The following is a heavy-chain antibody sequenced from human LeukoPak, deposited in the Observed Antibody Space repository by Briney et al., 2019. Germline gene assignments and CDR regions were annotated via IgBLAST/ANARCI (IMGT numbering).Heavy chain of an antibody. D-gene: IGHD3-10*01. CDR3: GRVRFRYFDY. CDR1: GGSFSGYY. CDR2: INHSGST. Sequence: SETLSLTCAVYGGSFSGYYWSWIRQPPGKGLVWIGEINHSGSTNYNPSLKSRVTISVDTSKNQFSLKLSSVTAADTAVYYCGRVRFRYFDYWGQGTLVTVSS. V-gene: IGHV4-34*01. J-gene: IGHJ4*02.